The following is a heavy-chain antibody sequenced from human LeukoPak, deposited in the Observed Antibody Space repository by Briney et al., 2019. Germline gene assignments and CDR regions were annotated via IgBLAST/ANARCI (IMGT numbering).Heavy chain of an antibody. CDR2: FDPEDGET. D-gene: IGHD6-19*01. CDR3: ARDKPQQWLVHDAFDI. V-gene: IGHV1-24*01. CDR1: GYTLTELS. J-gene: IGHJ3*02. Sequence: ASVKVSCKVSGYTLTELSMHWVRQAPGKGLEWMGGFDPEDGETIYAQKFQGRVTMTEDTSTDTAYMELSSLRSEDTAVYYCARDKPQQWLVHDAFDIWGQGTMVTVSS.